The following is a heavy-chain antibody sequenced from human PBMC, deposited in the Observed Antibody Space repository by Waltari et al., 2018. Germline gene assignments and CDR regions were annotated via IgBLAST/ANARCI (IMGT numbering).Heavy chain of an antibody. CDR1: GFRFNSYW. CDR3: ARIGYSSSSNDY. CDR2: IKEDGSQI. D-gene: IGHD6-6*01. J-gene: IGHJ4*02. Sequence: EVQLVESGGGLVQPGGSLRLSCAASGFRFNSYWMSWVRQVPGKGLEWVANIKEDGSQIDYLDSVKVRFTSSRDNAKNSVYLQMHSLKAEDTAVYYCARIGYSSSSNDYWGQGTLVTVSS. V-gene: IGHV3-7*01.